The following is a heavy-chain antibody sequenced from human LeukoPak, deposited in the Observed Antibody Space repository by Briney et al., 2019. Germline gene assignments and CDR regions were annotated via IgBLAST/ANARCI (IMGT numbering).Heavy chain of an antibody. CDR3: AREVDTAMVMLADYYGMDV. CDR1: GGTFSSYA. Sequence: SVKVSCKASGGTFSSYAISWVRQAPGQGLEGMGRIIPIFGIANYAQKFQGRVTITADKSTSTAYMELSSLRSEDTAVYYCAREVDTAMVMLADYYGMDVWGQGTTVTVSS. J-gene: IGHJ6*02. D-gene: IGHD5-18*01. CDR2: IIPIFGIA. V-gene: IGHV1-69*04.